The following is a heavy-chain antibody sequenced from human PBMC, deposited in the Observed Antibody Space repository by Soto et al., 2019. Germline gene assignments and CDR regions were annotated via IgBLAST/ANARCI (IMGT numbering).Heavy chain of an antibody. CDR3: ARVGGSGTRDAFDI. D-gene: IGHD3-10*01. V-gene: IGHV1-2*04. CDR1: GYTFTGYY. CDR2: INPNSGGT. Sequence: ASVKVSCKASGYTFTGYYMHWVRQAPGQGLEWMGWINPNSGGTNYAQKFQGWVTMTRDTSISTAYMELSRLRSDGTAVYYCARVGGSGTRDAFDIWGQGTMVTVSS. J-gene: IGHJ3*02.